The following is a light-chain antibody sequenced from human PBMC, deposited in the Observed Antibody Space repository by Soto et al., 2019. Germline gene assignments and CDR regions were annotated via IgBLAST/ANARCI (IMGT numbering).Light chain of an antibody. V-gene: IGLV1-51*01. CDR3: GTWDSSLSAVV. Sequence: QSVLTQPPSVSAAPGQKVTISCSGSSSNIGKNYVSWYQQLSGTAPKLLIYDNNKRPPGIPDRFSGSKSGTSATLGIAGLQTGDEADYYCGTWDSSLSAVVFGGGTKLTVL. J-gene: IGLJ2*01. CDR2: DNN. CDR1: SSNIGKNY.